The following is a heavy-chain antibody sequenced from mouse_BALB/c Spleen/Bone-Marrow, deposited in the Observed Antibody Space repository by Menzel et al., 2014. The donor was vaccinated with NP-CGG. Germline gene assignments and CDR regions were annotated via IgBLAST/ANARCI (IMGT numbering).Heavy chain of an antibody. CDR2: ISGGGSYT. Sequence: EVNVVESGGGLVKSGGSLKLSCAASGFTFSNYGMSWVRQTPEKRLEWVATISGGGSYTFYSDSVKGRFTISRGNAKNNLYLQLSSLRSEDTALYYCARHAYYDQTEVSFVYWGLGTLVTVSA. CDR1: GFTFSNYG. J-gene: IGHJ3*01. V-gene: IGHV5-9-2*01. CDR3: ARHAYYDQTEVSFVY. D-gene: IGHD2-4*01.